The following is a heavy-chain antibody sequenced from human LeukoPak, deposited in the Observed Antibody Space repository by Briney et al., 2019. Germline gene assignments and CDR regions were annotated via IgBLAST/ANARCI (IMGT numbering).Heavy chain of an antibody. CDR2: ISSSSSYI. Sequence: PGGSLRLSCAASGFTFSSSSMNWVCQAPGKGLEWVSSISSSSSYIHYADSVKGRFTISRDNAKNSLSLQMNSLRVEDTAVYYCARDEGVTTSWGQGTLVTVSS. CDR3: ARDEGVTTS. D-gene: IGHD4-17*01. J-gene: IGHJ4*02. V-gene: IGHV3-21*01. CDR1: GFTFSSSS.